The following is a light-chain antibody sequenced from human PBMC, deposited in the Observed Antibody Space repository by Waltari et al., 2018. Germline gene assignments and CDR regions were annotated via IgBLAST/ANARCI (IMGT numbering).Light chain of an antibody. CDR1: QSVTSNY. CDR3: QQYDRSPET. V-gene: IGKV3-20*01. Sequence: FVLTPSLAPLPLSQGERAPLSCRASQSVTSNYLAWYQQRPGQAPRLLIYGASNRATGIPDRFSGSGSGTDFSLTINRLEPEDFAVYYCQQYDRSPETFGQGTKLEIK. CDR2: GAS. J-gene: IGKJ2*01.